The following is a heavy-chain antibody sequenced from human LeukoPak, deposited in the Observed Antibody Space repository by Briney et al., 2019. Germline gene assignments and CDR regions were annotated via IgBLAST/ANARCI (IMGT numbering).Heavy chain of an antibody. V-gene: IGHV3-15*01. CDR3: ATAWVQWNDDAFDI. Sequence: GGSLRLSCAASGFTFSNAWMSWVRQAPGKGLEWVGRIKSKTDGGTTDYAAPVKGRFTISRDDSKNTLHLQMNSLKTEDTAVYYCATAWVQWNDDAFDIWGQGTMVTVSS. CDR2: IKSKTDGGTT. CDR1: GFTFSNAW. J-gene: IGHJ3*02. D-gene: IGHD5-24*01.